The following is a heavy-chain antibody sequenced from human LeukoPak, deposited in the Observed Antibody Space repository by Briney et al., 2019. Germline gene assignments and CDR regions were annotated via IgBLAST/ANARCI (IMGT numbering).Heavy chain of an antibody. D-gene: IGHD2-2*01. J-gene: IGHJ4*02. CDR2: IYQSGST. Sequence: SQTLSLTCAVSGGSISSGGYSWSWIRQPPGKGLEWIGYIYQSGSTYYNPSLKSRVTISVDRSKNQFSLKLSSVTAADTAVYYCARGLRCSSTSCPTGPPFDYWGQGTLVTVSS. CDR3: ARGLRCSSTSCPTGPPFDY. CDR1: GGSISSGGYS. V-gene: IGHV4-30-2*01.